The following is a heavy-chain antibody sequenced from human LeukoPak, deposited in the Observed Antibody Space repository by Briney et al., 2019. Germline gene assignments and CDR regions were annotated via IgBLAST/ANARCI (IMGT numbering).Heavy chain of an antibody. CDR3: AQWRRNWFDP. V-gene: IGHV2-5*02. Sequence: ESGPTLVNPTQTLTLTCTFSGFSLTTSGVGVGWIRQPPGKALEWLALIYWDDDKRYSPSLKSRLIITKDTSKNQVVLTITNMDPVDTATYYCAQWRRNWFDPWGQGTLVTVSS. D-gene: IGHD3-3*01. CDR2: IYWDDDK. CDR1: GFSLTTSGVG. J-gene: IGHJ5*02.